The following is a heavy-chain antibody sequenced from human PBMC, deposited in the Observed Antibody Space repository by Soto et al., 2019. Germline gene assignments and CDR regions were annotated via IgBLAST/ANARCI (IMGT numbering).Heavy chain of an antibody. Sequence: SETLSLTCTVSGGSISSSSYYWGWIRQPPGKGLEWIGSIYYSGSTYYNPSLKSRVTISVDTSKNQFSLKLSSVTAADTAVYYCARTFSKNSITMILSLFDYWGQGTLVTVSS. D-gene: IGHD3-22*01. J-gene: IGHJ4*02. CDR3: ARTFSKNSITMILSLFDY. CDR2: IYYSGST. V-gene: IGHV4-39*01. CDR1: GGSISSSSYY.